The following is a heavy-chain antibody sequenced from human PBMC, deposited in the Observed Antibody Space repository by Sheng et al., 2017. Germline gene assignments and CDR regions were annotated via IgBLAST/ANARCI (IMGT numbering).Heavy chain of an antibody. D-gene: IGHD6-6*01. J-gene: IGHJ6*03. CDR1: GGSISAYY. V-gene: IGHV4-59*12. Sequence: QVQLQESGPGLVKPSETLSLTCTVSGGSISAYYWSWIRQPPGKGLEWIGYIYYSGSTSYNPSLKSRVTISVDTSKNQFSLRLSSLTAADTAVYYCAKTPXSSSYLYYYYMDSGAKGPRSPSP. CDR2: IYYSGST. CDR3: AKTPXSSSYLYYYYMDS.